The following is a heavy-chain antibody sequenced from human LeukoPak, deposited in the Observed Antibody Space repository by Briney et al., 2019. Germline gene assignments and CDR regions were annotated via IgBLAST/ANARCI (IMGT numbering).Heavy chain of an antibody. CDR1: GGSISGYY. Sequence: PSEALSLTCAVSGGSISGYYWSWIRQPPGKGLEWIGYIYYSGSTKYNPSLKSRVTISVDTSKHQFSLRLSSVTAADTAMYYCAREKYGGSNDYWGQGTLVTVSS. CDR3: AREKYGGSNDY. J-gene: IGHJ4*02. V-gene: IGHV4-59*01. CDR2: IYYSGST. D-gene: IGHD1-26*01.